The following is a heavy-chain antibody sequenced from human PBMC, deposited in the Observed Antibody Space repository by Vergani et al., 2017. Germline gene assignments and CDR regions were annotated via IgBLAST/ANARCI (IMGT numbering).Heavy chain of an antibody. D-gene: IGHD3-22*01. Sequence: QVQLQESGPGLVKPSETLSLTCTVSGGSISSYYWSWIRQPPGKGLEWIGYIYYSGSTNYNPSLKSRVTISVDTSKNQFSLKLSSVTAADTAVYYCAIPAYYYDSSGYYYGWYFDLWGRGTLVTVSS. CDR2: IYYSGST. CDR3: AIPAYYYDSSGYYYGWYFDL. V-gene: IGHV4-59*08. J-gene: IGHJ2*01. CDR1: GGSISSYY.